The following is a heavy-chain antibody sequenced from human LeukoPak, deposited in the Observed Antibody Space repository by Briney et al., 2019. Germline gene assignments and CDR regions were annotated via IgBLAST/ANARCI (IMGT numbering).Heavy chain of an antibody. CDR3: TRESGSYHGNDY. CDR2: IIPIFGTA. J-gene: IGHJ4*02. D-gene: IGHD1-26*01. V-gene: IGHV1-69*13. CDR1: GGTFSSYA. Sequence: SVKVSCKASGGTFSSYAISWVRQAPGQGLEWMGGIIPIFGTANYAQKFQGRVTITADESTSTAYMELSSLRSEDTAVYYCTRESGSYHGNDYWGQGTLVTVSS.